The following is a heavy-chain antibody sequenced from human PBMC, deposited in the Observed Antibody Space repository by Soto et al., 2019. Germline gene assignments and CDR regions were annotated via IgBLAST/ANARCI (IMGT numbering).Heavy chain of an antibody. Sequence: ASVKVSCKVSRYSLTELSMHWVRQAPGKGLEWMGGFDPEDGETIYAQKFQGRVTMTEDTSTDTAYMELSSLRSEDTAVYYCETGDWNPNDPNDCWGQGTLVTVSS. CDR1: RYSLTELS. D-gene: IGHD1-1*01. V-gene: IGHV1-24*01. J-gene: IGHJ4*02. CDR2: FDPEDGET. CDR3: ETGDWNPNDPNDC.